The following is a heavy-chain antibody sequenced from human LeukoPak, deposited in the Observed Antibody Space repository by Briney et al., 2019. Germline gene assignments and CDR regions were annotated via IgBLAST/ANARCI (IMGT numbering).Heavy chain of an antibody. CDR1: GFTFSSYA. Sequence: LRLSCAASGFTFSSYAMSWIRQHPGKGLEWIGYIYYSGSTYYNPSLKSRVTISVDTSKNQFSLKLSSVTAADTAVYYCARDRSSGYANRYYFDYWGQGTLVTVSS. CDR2: IYYSGST. CDR3: ARDRSSGYANRYYFDY. D-gene: IGHD3-22*01. J-gene: IGHJ4*02. V-gene: IGHV4-31*02.